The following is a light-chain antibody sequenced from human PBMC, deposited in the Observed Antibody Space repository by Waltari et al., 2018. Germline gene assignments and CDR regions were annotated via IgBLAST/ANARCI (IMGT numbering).Light chain of an antibody. CDR3: QQANSFPLT. Sequence: DIQMTQSPSSVSASVGDRVTISCRASQFLNSWLAWYQQKPGQAPKLLIYTASTLHIGVPPRFSGSGSGTHFTLTISSLQPEDFATYYCQQANSFPLTFAGGTKVDI. CDR1: QFLNSW. V-gene: IGKV1D-12*01. J-gene: IGKJ4*01. CDR2: TAS.